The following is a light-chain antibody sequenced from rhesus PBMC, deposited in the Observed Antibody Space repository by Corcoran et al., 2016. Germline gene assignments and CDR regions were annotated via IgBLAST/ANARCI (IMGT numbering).Light chain of an antibody. V-gene: IGKV4-1*01. CDR2: WAS. CDR3: QQYYRTPYS. CDR1: QSLLYSSNNKNY. Sequence: DIVMTQSPDSLAVSLGERVTINCKSSQSLLYSSNNKNYLAWYQQKPGQAPKLPIYWASTRDSGVPNRFSGSGSGTDFTLPSSGLQAEGVAVYYCQQYYRTPYSFGQGTKVEIK. J-gene: IGKJ2*01.